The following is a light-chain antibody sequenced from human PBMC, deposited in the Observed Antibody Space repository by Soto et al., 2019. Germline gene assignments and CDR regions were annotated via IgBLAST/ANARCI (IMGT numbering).Light chain of an antibody. CDR2: EVR. Sequence: QSVLTQPASVSGSPGQSITISCTGTSSDIGGYDYVSWYQQLPGKAPKLMIYEVRYRPSGVPNRFSGSKSGNTASLTISGLQAEDEAVYYCCSYTRTSNHYFFGSGTKVTVL. CDR3: CSYTRTSNHYF. CDR1: SSDIGGYDY. V-gene: IGLV2-14*01. J-gene: IGLJ1*01.